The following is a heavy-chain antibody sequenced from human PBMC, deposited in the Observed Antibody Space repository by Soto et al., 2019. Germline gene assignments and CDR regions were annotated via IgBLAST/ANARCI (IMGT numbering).Heavy chain of an antibody. V-gene: IGHV3-23*01. CDR2: ISGSGGST. CDR3: AKDQDQYNWFDP. J-gene: IGHJ5*02. Sequence: EVQLLESGGGLVQPGGFLRLSCAASGFTFSSYAMSWVRQAPGKGLEWVSAISGSGGSTYYADSVKGRFTISRDNSKNTLYLQMNSLRAEDTAVYYCAKDQDQYNWFDPWGQGTLVTVSS. CDR1: GFTFSSYA. D-gene: IGHD2-2*01.